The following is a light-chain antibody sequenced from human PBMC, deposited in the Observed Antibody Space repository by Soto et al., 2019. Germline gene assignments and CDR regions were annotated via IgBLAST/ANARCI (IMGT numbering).Light chain of an antibody. CDR3: QQYNVYPWT. J-gene: IGKJ1*01. Sequence: DIQMTQSPSTLSASVGDRVTITCRASQSISSWLAWYQQKPGKAPKLLIYKASSLESGVPSRFSGSGSGTEFTLTISSLQPDDFATYYCQQYNVYPWTFGQGTTVDIK. V-gene: IGKV1-5*03. CDR1: QSISSW. CDR2: KAS.